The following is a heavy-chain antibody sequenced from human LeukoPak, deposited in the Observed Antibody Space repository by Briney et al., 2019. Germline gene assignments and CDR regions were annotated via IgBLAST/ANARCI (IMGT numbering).Heavy chain of an antibody. CDR1: GGSINSYY. Sequence: SETLSLTCTVSGGSINSYYWSWIRQPAGRGLEWIGRIYSSGSTNYNPSLKSRISMSVDTSKNQFSLKLTSVTAADTAVYYCARGGKATVVTMWGQGILVTVSS. V-gene: IGHV4-4*07. J-gene: IGHJ4*02. D-gene: IGHD4-23*01. CDR3: ARGGKATVVTM. CDR2: IYSSGST.